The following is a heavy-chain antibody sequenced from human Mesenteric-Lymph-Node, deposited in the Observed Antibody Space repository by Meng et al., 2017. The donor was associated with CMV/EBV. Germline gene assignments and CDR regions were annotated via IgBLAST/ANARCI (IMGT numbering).Heavy chain of an antibody. CDR1: GFTFSSYS. V-gene: IGHV3-48*01. D-gene: IGHD6-19*01. CDR3: AKDQAHTSGWSLDAFDI. CDR2: ISSSSSTI. J-gene: IGHJ3*02. Sequence: GESLKISCAASGFTFSSYSMNWVRQAPGKGLEWVSYISSSSSTIYYADSVKGRFTISRDNSKNTVYLQMNSLRAEDTAIYYCAKDQAHTSGWSLDAFDIWGQGTMVTVSS.